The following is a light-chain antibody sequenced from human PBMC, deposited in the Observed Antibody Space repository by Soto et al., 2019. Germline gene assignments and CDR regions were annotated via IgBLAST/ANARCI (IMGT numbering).Light chain of an antibody. Sequence: EIVLTQSPGTLSLSPGERATVSCRASQRVSSSYLAWYQQKPGQAPRLLIYGASSRATGIPDRFSGSGSGTDFTLTISRLEPEDFAVYYCQQYGSSPFTFGPGTKVDFK. CDR3: QQYGSSPFT. CDR2: GAS. J-gene: IGKJ3*01. CDR1: QRVSSSY. V-gene: IGKV3-20*01.